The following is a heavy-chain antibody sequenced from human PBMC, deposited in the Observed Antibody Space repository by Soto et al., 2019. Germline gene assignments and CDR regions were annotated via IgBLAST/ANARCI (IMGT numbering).Heavy chain of an antibody. CDR1: GYSFTTYD. CDR3: ARNSRRTGDFDY. Sequence: ASVKVSCKASGYSFTTYDMKWMRQATGQGLEWMGWMDPNSGDTGYAQKFQGRVTMTRDTSISTAYMELSSLRSDDTALYYCARNSRRTGDFDYWGQGTLVTVSS. J-gene: IGHJ4*02. D-gene: IGHD7-27*01. V-gene: IGHV1-8*01. CDR2: MDPNSGDT.